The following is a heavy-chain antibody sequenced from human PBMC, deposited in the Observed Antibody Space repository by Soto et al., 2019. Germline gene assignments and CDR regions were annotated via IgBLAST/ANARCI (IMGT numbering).Heavy chain of an antibody. D-gene: IGHD2-2*01. CDR3: ARRFYWYQLQNDYYDMYV. Sequence: QVQLQGSGPGLVKPSETLSLTCTVSGGSVSSGSSYWSWIRQPPGKGLEWMGYIYYSGSTNYNPSLEDRVALSVHTSNHHGSLKQSSVTAADTAVYYCARRFYWYQLQNDYYDMYVWSQGTTVSVSS. CDR1: GGSVSSGSSY. V-gene: IGHV4-61*03. J-gene: IGHJ6*01. CDR2: IYYSGST.